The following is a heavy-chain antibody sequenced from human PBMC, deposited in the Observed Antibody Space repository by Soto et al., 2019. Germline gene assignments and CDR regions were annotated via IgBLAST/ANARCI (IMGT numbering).Heavy chain of an antibody. V-gene: IGHV4-4*02. CDR3: ARSDCYGVCRGKWLDP. CDR2: IYHSGTT. J-gene: IGHJ5*02. CDR1: GGSISSDYW. D-gene: IGHD2-21*02. Sequence: SETLSLTCAVSGGSISSDYWWTCVRQTPGKGLEWIGEIYHSGTTNYNPSLMSRVTIAVDKAKSQFSLRLDSVTAADTAVYYCARSDCYGVCRGKWLDPWGQGILVTVSS.